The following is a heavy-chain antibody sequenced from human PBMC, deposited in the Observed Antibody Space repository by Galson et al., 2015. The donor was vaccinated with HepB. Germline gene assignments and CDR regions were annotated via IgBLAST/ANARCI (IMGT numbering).Heavy chain of an antibody. Sequence: SLRLSCAASGFTFSNYAMNWVRQAPGKGLEWVSVIIGSGGRTNYADSVKGRFTISRDNSKNTLYLQMNSLRAEDTAVYYCAKGFGSGSYWYFDLWGRGTLVTFSS. D-gene: IGHD3-10*01. CDR3: AKGFGSGSYWYFDL. J-gene: IGHJ2*01. CDR2: IIGSGGRT. V-gene: IGHV3-23*01. CDR1: GFTFSNYA.